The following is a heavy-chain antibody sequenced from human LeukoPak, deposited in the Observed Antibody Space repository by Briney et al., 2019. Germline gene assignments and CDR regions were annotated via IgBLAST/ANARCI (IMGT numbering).Heavy chain of an antibody. CDR1: GYSFSDYA. J-gene: IGHJ4*02. CDR2: INAGNGKT. V-gene: IGHV1-3*01. Sequence: ASVTVSYKPSGYSFSDYAIQWVRQAPGQRLEWMGWINAGNGKTKYSQNFQGRGTITRDRSASTTYMELSSLRSEDTSIYYCARCRWTSTETTYYLDYWGQGTLVTVSS. D-gene: IGHD4-17*01. CDR3: ARCRWTSTETTYYLDY.